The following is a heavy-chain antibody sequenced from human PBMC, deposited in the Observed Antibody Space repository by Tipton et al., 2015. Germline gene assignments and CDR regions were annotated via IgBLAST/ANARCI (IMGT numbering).Heavy chain of an antibody. V-gene: IGHV4-39*01. CDR1: GGSISSSSYY. D-gene: IGHD6-19*01. CDR2: FFYSGST. Sequence: TLSLTCTVSGGSISSSSYYWAWIRQPPGKGLEWIGSFFYSGSTYYNPSLKSRVTISADTSKNQFSLKVTSVTAADTATYYCARRGRSGRWDWFVPWGHGTLVTVSS. CDR3: ARRGRSGRWDWFVP. J-gene: IGHJ5*02.